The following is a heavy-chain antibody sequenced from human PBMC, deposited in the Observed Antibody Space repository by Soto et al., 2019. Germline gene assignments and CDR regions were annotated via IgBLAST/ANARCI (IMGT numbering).Heavy chain of an antibody. J-gene: IGHJ5*02. Sequence: SETLSLTCTVSGASISGFYWSWIRKSAGKGLEWIGRIYDTGTTDYNPSLKSRVIMLVDTSKKQFSLKLRSVTAADTAVYYCVRDGTKTLRDWFDPWGQGIAVTVSS. CDR1: GASISGFY. CDR3: VRDGTKTLRDWFDP. CDR2: IYDTGTT. V-gene: IGHV4-4*07. D-gene: IGHD1-1*01.